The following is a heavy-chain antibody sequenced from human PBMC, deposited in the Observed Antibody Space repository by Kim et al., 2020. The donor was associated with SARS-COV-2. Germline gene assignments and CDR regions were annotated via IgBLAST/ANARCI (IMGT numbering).Heavy chain of an antibody. Sequence: GGSLRLSCAASGFSFNTHTMTWVRQAPGKGLEWVSTISGSGGGTYYADSVKGRFTISRDNSRNTLYLQMNSLRAEDTALYYCAKMLYGMDVWGQGTTVTVSS. J-gene: IGHJ6*02. CDR1: GFSFNTHT. CDR3: AKMLYGMDV. D-gene: IGHD3-10*02. V-gene: IGHV3-23*01. CDR2: ISGSGGGT.